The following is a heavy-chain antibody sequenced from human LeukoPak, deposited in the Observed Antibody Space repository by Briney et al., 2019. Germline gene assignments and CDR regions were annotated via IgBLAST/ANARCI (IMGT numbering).Heavy chain of an antibody. V-gene: IGHV3-30*18. CDR3: AKDSKRIQLWLQGAFDI. CDR2: ISYDGSNK. CDR1: GFTFSSYG. J-gene: IGHJ3*02. Sequence: PGGSLRLSCAASGFTFSSYGMHWVRQAPGKGLEWVAVISYDGSNKYYADSVKGRFTISRDNSKNTLYLQMNSLRAEDTAVHYCAKDSKRIQLWLQGAFDIWGQGTMVTVSS. D-gene: IGHD5-18*01.